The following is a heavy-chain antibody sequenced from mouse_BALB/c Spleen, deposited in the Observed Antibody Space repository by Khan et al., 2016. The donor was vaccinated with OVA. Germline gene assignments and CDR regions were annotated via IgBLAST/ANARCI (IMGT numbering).Heavy chain of an antibody. J-gene: IGHJ3*01. D-gene: IGHD1-3*01. Sequence: EVKLVESGTVLARPGASVKMSCKASGYSFTSYLIHWVKQRPGQGLEWIGDIYPGNSDTSYNQKFKDKAKLTAGSSASTAYMELSSLTNEDSAVYYCTRGGYSSFAYWGQGTLVTVSA. CDR3: TRGGYSSFAY. CDR1: GYSFTSYL. V-gene: IGHV1-5*01. CDR2: IYPGNSDT.